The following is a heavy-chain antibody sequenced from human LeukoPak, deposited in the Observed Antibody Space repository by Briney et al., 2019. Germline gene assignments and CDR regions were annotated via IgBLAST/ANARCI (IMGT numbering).Heavy chain of an antibody. CDR3: ARGLLRYSYGLKVWFDP. D-gene: IGHD5-18*01. CDR1: GGSFSGYY. CDR2: INHSGST. Sequence: KPSETLSLTCASYGGSFSGYYWSWIRQPPGKGLEWIGEINHSGSTNYNPSLKSRVTISVDTSKNQFSLELSSVTAADTAVYYCARGLLRYSYGLKVWFDPWGQETLVTVSS. V-gene: IGHV4-34*01. J-gene: IGHJ5*02.